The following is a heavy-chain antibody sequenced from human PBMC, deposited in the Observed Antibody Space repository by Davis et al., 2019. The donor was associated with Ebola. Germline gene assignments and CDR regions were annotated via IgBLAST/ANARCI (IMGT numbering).Heavy chain of an antibody. CDR2: IYYTGRGNT. J-gene: IGHJ4*02. V-gene: IGHV4-61*01. D-gene: IGHD2-15*01. Sequence: MPSETLSLTCTVSGGSVSTNNHFWTWMRQPPGKGLEWIGYIYYTGRGNTNYNPSLKSRVTISLDTSKNQFSLRLRSVTAADTAVYYCARDGGYCSGGSCYRGERFDYWGQGTLVTVSS. CDR3: ARDGGYCSGGSCYRGERFDY. CDR1: GGSVSTNNHF.